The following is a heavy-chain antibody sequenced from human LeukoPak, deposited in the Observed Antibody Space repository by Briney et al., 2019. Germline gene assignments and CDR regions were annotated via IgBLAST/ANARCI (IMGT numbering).Heavy chain of an antibody. CDR1: GGSISSSSYY. V-gene: IGHV4-39*01. J-gene: IGHJ4*02. Sequence: SETLSLTCTVSGGSISSSSYYWGWIRQPPGKGLEWIGSIYYSGSTYYNPSLKSRVTISVDTSKNQFSLKLSSVTAADTAVYYCARHQTKGGMVACNYWGQGTLVTVSS. D-gene: IGHD6-19*01. CDR3: ARHQTKGGMVACNY. CDR2: IYYSGST.